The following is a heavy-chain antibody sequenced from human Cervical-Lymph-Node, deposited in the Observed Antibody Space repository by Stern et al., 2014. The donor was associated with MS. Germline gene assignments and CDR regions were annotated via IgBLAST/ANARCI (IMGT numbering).Heavy chain of an antibody. J-gene: IGHJ6*02. Sequence: VQLEESGAQVKKPGASVKVSCQGSGYTFIMYYIQWVRQAPGQGLEWMGIENANGGSARYAQKFQGRVTMASDTSTSTVSMELSSLRSEDTAVYYCATLYDSSGNYGMEVWGQGTTVIVSS. CDR2: ENANGGSA. CDR3: ATLYDSSGNYGMEV. V-gene: IGHV1-46*01. CDR1: GYTFIMYY. D-gene: IGHD5/OR15-5a*01.